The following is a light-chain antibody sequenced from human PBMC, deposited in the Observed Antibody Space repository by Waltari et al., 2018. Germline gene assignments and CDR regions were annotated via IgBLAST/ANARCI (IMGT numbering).Light chain of an antibody. Sequence: SLVLTQPPSVSVAPGQTARITCGEDNIGTRSVHWYHQKPGQAPVLPLYDDTDRPSGITERISGSNAGSTATLIIDRVEAGDEADYYCQVWDRSSVHRHVVFGGGTKLTVL. CDR2: DDT. J-gene: IGLJ2*01. CDR1: NIGTRS. CDR3: QVWDRSSVHRHVV. V-gene: IGLV3-21*02.